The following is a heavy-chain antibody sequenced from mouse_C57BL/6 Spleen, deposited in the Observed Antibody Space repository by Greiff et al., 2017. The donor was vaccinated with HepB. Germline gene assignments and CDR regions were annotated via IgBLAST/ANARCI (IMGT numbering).Heavy chain of an antibody. CDR2: ISDGGSYT. CDR1: GFTFSSYA. V-gene: IGHV5-4*01. CDR3: ARETGTKYFDY. D-gene: IGHD4-1*01. Sequence: EVQLVESGGGLVKPGGSLKLSCAASGFTFSSYAMSWVRQTPEKRLEWVATISDGGSYTYYPDNVKGRFTISRDNAKNNLYLQMSHLKSEDTAMYYCARETGTKYFDYWGQGTTLTVSS. J-gene: IGHJ2*01.